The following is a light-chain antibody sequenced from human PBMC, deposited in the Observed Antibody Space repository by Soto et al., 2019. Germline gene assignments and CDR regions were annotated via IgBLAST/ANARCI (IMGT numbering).Light chain of an antibody. J-gene: IGLJ1*01. CDR1: SSDVGGYNY. V-gene: IGLV2-14*01. CDR3: SSYTSSSTYYV. Sequence: QSVLTQPASVSGSPGQSITISCTGTSSDVGGYNYVSWYQQHPGKAPKLMIYEVSNRPSGVSNRFSGSKSGNTASLTISGLQAEDEADYYCSSYTSSSTYYVFGTGTKGTVL. CDR2: EVS.